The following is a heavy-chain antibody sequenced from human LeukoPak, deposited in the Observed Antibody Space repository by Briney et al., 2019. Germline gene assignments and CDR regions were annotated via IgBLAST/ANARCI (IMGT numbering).Heavy chain of an antibody. D-gene: IGHD1-7*01. CDR3: EGGGTKGDDY. Sequence: SETLSLTCTVSGGSISSSSYYWGWIRQPPGKGLEWIGSIYYSGSTYYNPSLKSRVTISVDTSKNQFSLKLSSVTAADTAVYYCEGGGTKGDDYWGQGTLVTVSS. CDR1: GGSISSSSYY. J-gene: IGHJ4*02. CDR2: IYYSGST. V-gene: IGHV4-39*01.